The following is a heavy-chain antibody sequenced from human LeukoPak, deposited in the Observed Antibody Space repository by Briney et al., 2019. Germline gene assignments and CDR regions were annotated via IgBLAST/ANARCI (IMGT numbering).Heavy chain of an antibody. D-gene: IGHD2-21*01. V-gene: IGHV4-39*01. CDR2: VYYSGST. J-gene: IGHJ3*02. Sequence: SETLSLTCTVSGGSISSRSYYWGRIRQPPGKGLVWIGRVYYSGSTLYNPSLKSRVTISVDTSKNQFSLMLGSVTAADTAVYYCALWGGGGFDIWGQGTMVTVSS. CDR3: ALWGGGGFDI. CDR1: GGSISSRSYY.